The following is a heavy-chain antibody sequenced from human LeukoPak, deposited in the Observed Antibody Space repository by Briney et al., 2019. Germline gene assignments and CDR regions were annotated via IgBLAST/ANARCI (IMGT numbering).Heavy chain of an antibody. V-gene: IGHV3-7*01. CDR3: ARDYTATGAMDV. D-gene: IGHD2-21*02. CDR2: IKQDGTVQ. Sequence: GSLRLSCAASGFALSAYWMNWVRQAPGKGLQWLANIKQDGTVQHYVDSVKGRFTISRDNAKNSLFPQMNSLRAEDTALYYCARDYTATGAMDVWGQGTTVTVS. J-gene: IGHJ6*02. CDR1: GFALSAYW.